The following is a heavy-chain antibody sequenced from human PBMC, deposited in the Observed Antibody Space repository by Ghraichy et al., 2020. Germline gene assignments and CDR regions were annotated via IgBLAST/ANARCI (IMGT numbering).Heavy chain of an antibody. D-gene: IGHD3-3*01. CDR1: GFTFSSYA. CDR3: ARDIYDFWSGYSWAFDY. V-gene: IGHV3-30-3*01. Sequence: LSLTCAASGFTFSSYAMHWVRQAPGKGLEWVAVISYDGSNKYYADSVKGRFTISRDNSKNTLYLQMNSLRAEDTAVYYCARDIYDFWSGYSWAFDYWGQGTLVTVSS. CDR2: ISYDGSNK. J-gene: IGHJ4*02.